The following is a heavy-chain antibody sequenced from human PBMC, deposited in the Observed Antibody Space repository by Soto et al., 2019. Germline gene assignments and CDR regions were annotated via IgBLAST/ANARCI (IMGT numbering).Heavy chain of an antibody. CDR2: IGSRGDST. V-gene: IGHV3-23*01. CDR3: AKDLIYGYNSGRPFDS. CDR1: GFTFSSFA. D-gene: IGHD6-19*01. Sequence: VHLLESGGGLVQPGGSLRLSCAASGFTFSSFAMSWVRQAPGKGLEWVSAIGSRGDSTYYADSVKGRFTISRDNSKNTPYLQMNSLRAEDTAVYYCAKDLIYGYNSGRPFDSWGQGTLVTVSS. J-gene: IGHJ4*02.